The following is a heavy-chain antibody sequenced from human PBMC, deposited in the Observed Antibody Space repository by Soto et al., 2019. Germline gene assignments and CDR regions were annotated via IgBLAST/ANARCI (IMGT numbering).Heavy chain of an antibody. V-gene: IGHV4-59*01. J-gene: IGHJ4*02. CDR3: AREQGDGYNFDY. D-gene: IGHD5-12*01. Sequence: SETLSLTCTVSGGSIGSDYCCWIRQPPGKGLEWIGYIYYSGSTNYNPSLKSRVTISVDPSKTQFSLKLSSVTAADTAVYYCAREQGDGYNFDYWGLGTLATVSS. CDR1: GGSIGSDY. CDR2: IYYSGST.